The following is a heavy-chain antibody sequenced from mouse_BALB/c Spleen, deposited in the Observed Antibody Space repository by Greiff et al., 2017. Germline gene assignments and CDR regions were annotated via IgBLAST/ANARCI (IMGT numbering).Heavy chain of an antibody. CDR2: ISYSGST. CDR1: GYSITSDYA. V-gene: IGHV3-2*02. CDR3: AREDPYYYAMDY. Sequence: EVKLEESGPGLVKPSQSLSLTCTVTGYSITSDYAWNWIRQFPGNKLEWMGYISYSGSTSYNPSLKSRISITRDTSKNQFFLQLNSVTTEDTATYYCAREDPYYYAMDYWGQGTSVTVSS. J-gene: IGHJ4*01.